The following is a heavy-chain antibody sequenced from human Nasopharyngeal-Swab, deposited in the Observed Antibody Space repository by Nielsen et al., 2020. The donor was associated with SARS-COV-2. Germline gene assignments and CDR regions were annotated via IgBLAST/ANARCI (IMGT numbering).Heavy chain of an antibody. CDR1: GYTLTELS. D-gene: IGHD1-26*01. CDR2: VDPEDGET. Sequence: ASVQVSCKVSGYTLTELSMHWVRQAPGKGLEWMGGVDPEDGETIYAQKFQGRVTMTEDTSTDTAYMELSSLRSEDTAVYYCATDLPVRRSEWELLQAPYYYYGMDVWGQGTTVTVSS. CDR3: ATDLPVRRSEWELLQAPYYYYGMDV. V-gene: IGHV1-24*01. J-gene: IGHJ6*02.